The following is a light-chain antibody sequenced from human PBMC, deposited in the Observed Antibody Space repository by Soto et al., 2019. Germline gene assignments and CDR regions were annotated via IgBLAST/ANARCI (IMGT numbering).Light chain of an antibody. V-gene: IGKV1-5*03. CDR3: QQYSSYFPT. CDR2: KAS. J-gene: IGKJ4*01. CDR1: QTISSW. Sequence: DIPMTQSPSTLSASVGDRVTITCRASQTISSWLAWYQQKPGKAPKLLIYKASSLESGVPSRFSGSGSGTEFTLTISSLQPDDFATYYCQQYSSYFPTFGGGTKVEIK.